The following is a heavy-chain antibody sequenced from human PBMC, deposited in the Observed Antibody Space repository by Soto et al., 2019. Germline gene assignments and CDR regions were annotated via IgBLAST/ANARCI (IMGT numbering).Heavy chain of an antibody. J-gene: IGHJ4*02. Sequence: VQLVESGGGLIQPGGSLRLSCAASGFTVSSNHITWVRQAPGGGPEWVSTIYYSGNTFYADSVRGRFTISRDHSKNMLCFKLDSLGAEDTALFYGAAGWDTAKDGYWGQGTLVTVSS. V-gene: IGHV3-53*01. CDR3: AAGWDTAKDGY. D-gene: IGHD5-18*01. CDR1: GFTVSSNH. CDR2: IYYSGNT.